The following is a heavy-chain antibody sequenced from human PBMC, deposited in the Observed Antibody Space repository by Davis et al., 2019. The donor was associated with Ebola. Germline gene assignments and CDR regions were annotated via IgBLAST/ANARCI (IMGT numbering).Heavy chain of an antibody. V-gene: IGHV3-23*01. CDR1: GFTFSSYA. D-gene: IGHD3-3*01. J-gene: IGHJ6*02. CDR3: AKDLSLYWSYYYYGMDV. Sequence: AGSLRLSCAASGFTFSSYAMSWVRQAPGKGLEWVSAISGSGGSTYYADSVKGRFTISRDNSKNTLYLQMNSLRAEDTAVYYCAKDLSLYWSYYYYGMDVWGQGTTVTVSS. CDR2: ISGSGGST.